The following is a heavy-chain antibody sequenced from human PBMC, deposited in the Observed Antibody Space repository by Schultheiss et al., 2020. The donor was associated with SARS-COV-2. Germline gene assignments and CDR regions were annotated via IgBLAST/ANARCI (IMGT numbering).Heavy chain of an antibody. Sequence: ASVKVSCKASGYTFTSYGINWVRQATGQGLEWMGWMNPNSGNTGYAQKFQGRVTMTRNTSISTAYMELSSLRSEDTAVYYCASAEMATARGDYWGQGTLVTVSS. CDR2: MNPNSGNT. J-gene: IGHJ4*02. CDR1: GYTFTSYG. D-gene: IGHD5-24*01. CDR3: ASAEMATARGDY. V-gene: IGHV1-8*02.